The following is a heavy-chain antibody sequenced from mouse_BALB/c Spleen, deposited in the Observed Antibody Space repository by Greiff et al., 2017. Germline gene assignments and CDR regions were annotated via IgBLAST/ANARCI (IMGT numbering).Heavy chain of an antibody. J-gene: IGHJ2*01. CDR1: GYTFTSYN. CDR2: IYPGNGDT. Sequence: QVQLKESGAELVKPGASVKMSCKASGYTFTSYNMHWVKQTPGQGLEWIGAIYPGNGDTSYNQKFKGKATLTADKSSSTAYMQLSSLTSEDSAVYYCARGGTMITTGFDYWGQGTTLTVSS. D-gene: IGHD2-4*01. CDR3: ARGGTMITTGFDY. V-gene: IGHV1-12*01.